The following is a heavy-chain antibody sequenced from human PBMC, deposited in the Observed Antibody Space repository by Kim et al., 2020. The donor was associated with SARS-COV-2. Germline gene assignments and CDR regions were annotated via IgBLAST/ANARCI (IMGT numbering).Heavy chain of an antibody. Sequence: ASVKVSCTASGYSFSNYGMHWVRQAPGQGLEWMGWISAYNEHTNNAQKFQGRLTMTTDTSTNTAYMELRSLRSDDTAVYYCARGADTLEKRDWFDPWGQGTLVAVSS. J-gene: IGHJ5*02. CDR1: GYSFSNYG. D-gene: IGHD2-15*01. CDR2: ISAYNEHT. V-gene: IGHV1-18*01. CDR3: ARGADTLEKRDWFDP.